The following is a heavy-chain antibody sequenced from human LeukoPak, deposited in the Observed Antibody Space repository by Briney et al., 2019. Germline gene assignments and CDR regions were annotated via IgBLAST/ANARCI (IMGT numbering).Heavy chain of an antibody. D-gene: IGHD6-19*01. CDR2: NSGDGGST. Sequence: GGSLRLSCAASGFIVDDYAMYWVRQAPGKGLECVSLNSGDGGSTYYADSVKGRFTISRDNSKNSLFLQKHSLRTEDTALYYCAKDILSEQWHDAFDIWGQGTMVTVSS. CDR3: AKDILSEQWHDAFDI. J-gene: IGHJ3*02. V-gene: IGHV3-43*02. CDR1: GFIVDDYA.